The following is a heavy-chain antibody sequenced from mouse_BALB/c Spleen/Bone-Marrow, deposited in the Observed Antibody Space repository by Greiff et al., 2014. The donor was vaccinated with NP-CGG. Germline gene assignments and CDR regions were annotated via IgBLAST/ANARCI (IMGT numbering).Heavy chain of an antibody. Sequence: DLVKPGASVKLSCKASGYTFTSYWINWIKQRPGQGFEWIGRIAPGGGSTYYNEMFKGKATLTVDTSSSTAYIQLSSLSSEDSAVYFCARFPFYYGSSFYYFDYWGQGTTLTVSS. D-gene: IGHD1-1*01. CDR1: GYTFTSYW. V-gene: IGHV1S41*01. J-gene: IGHJ2*01. CDR2: IAPGGGST. CDR3: ARFPFYYGSSFYYFDY.